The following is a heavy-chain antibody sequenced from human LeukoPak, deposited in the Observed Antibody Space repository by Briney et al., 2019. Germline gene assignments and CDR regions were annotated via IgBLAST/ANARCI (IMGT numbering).Heavy chain of an antibody. CDR1: GFTFSSYA. J-gene: IGHJ4*02. D-gene: IGHD6-6*01. V-gene: IGHV3-30-3*01. Sequence: GRSLRLSCAASGFTFSSYAMHWVRQAPGKGLEWVAVISYDGSNKYYADSVKGRFTISRDNSKNTLYLQMNSLRAEDTAVYYCARAIEYSSSLDYWGQGTLVTVSS. CDR2: ISYDGSNK. CDR3: ARAIEYSSSLDY.